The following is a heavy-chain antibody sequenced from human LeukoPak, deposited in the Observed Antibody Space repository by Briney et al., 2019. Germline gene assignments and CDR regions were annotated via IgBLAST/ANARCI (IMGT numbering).Heavy chain of an antibody. D-gene: IGHD6-13*01. CDR2: ISAYNGNT. J-gene: IGHJ4*02. V-gene: IGHV1-18*01. CDR1: GYTFTSYG. Sequence: ASVKVSCKASGYTFTSYGISWVRQAPGQGLAWLGWISAYNGNTNYAQKLQGRVTMTTDTSTSTAYMELRSLRSDDTAVYYCARGVAAAGTGGFDYWGQGTLVTVSS. CDR3: ARGVAAAGTGGFDY.